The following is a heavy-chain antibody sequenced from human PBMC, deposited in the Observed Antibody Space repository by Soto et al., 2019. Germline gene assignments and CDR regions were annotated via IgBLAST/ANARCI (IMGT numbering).Heavy chain of an antibody. Sequence: VQLVESGGGLVQPGGSLRLSCAASGFSFSSIWMAWARQAPGKGLEWVANIKEDGRKRNYVDSVKGRFTISRDNARNSLSLQMNSLRADDTAVYDCAREGEHWCYYMDAWGKGTTVIVSS. V-gene: IGHV3-7*01. CDR3: AREGEHWCYYMDA. D-gene: IGHD3-3*02. CDR1: GFSFSSIW. J-gene: IGHJ6*03. CDR2: IKEDGRKR.